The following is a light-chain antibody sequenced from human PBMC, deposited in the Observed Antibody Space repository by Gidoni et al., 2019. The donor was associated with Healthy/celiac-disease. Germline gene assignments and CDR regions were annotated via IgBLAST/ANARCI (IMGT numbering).Light chain of an antibody. J-gene: IGLJ2*01. CDR3: QVWDSSTVV. V-gene: IGLV3-9*01. Sequence: SYELTQPLSVSVALGQTARITCGGNNIGSKNVHWYQQKPGQAPLLVIHRDSNRPSGIPERFSGSNSGNTATLTISRAQAGDEADYYCQVWDSSTVVFGGGTKLTVL. CDR2: RDS. CDR1: NIGSKN.